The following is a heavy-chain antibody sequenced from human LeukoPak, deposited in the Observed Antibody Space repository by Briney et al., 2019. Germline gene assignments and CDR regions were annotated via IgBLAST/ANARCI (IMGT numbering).Heavy chain of an antibody. CDR2: IIPIFGTA. Sequence: VASVKVSCKASGGTFSSCAISWVRQAPGQGLEWMGRIIPIFGTANYAQKFQGRVTITTDESTSTAYMELSSLRSEDTAVYYCARDRGHYDILTGYYTYFDYWGQGTLVTVSS. CDR1: GGTFSSCA. V-gene: IGHV1-69*05. D-gene: IGHD3-9*01. CDR3: ARDRGHYDILTGYYTYFDY. J-gene: IGHJ4*02.